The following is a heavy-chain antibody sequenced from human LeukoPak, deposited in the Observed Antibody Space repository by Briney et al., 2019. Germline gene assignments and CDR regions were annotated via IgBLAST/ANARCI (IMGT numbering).Heavy chain of an antibody. D-gene: IGHD1-26*01. CDR1: GGTFSSYA. V-gene: IGHV1-69*06. CDR3: ARGSGSYGEDVFDI. CDR2: IIPIFGTA. Sequence: ASVKVSCKASGGTFSSYAISWVRQAPGQGLEWMGGIIPIFGTANYAQKFQGRVTITADKSTSTAYMELSSLRSEDTAVYYCARGSGSYGEDVFDIWGRETMVTVSS. J-gene: IGHJ3*02.